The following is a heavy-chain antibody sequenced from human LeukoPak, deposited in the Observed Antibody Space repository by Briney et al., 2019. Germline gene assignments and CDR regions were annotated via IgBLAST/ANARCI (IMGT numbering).Heavy chain of an antibody. CDR2: ISNEGGTT. CDR3: ASPPGGSYYAARY. CDR1: GFTFSDYV. J-gene: IGHJ4*02. D-gene: IGHD1-26*01. V-gene: IGHV3-23*01. Sequence: PGGSLRLSCAASGFTFSDYVMNWVRQSPGKGLEWVSSISNEGGTTYYADSVKGRFTISRDNSKNTMYLQMNSLRAEDTAVYYCASPPGGSYYAARYRGQGALVAVSS.